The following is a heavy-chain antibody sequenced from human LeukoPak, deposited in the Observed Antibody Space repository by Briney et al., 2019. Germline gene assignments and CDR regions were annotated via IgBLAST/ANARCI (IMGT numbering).Heavy chain of an antibody. V-gene: IGHV3-11*05. CDR1: GFTFTDYY. CDR3: ARAVITFGGPVAKGFDC. J-gene: IGHJ4*02. D-gene: IGHD3-16*01. Sequence: PGGSLRLSCAASGFTFTDYYMSWIRQAPGKGLEWVSYLSTSTTFINYADSVRGRFTISRDNAKNSLYLQMNSLRAEDTAVYYCARAVITFGGPVAKGFDCWGQGTLVTVSA. CDR2: LSTSTTFI.